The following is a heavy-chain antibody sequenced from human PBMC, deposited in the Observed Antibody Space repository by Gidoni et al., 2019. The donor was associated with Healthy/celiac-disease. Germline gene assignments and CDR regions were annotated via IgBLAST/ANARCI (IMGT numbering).Heavy chain of an antibody. V-gene: IGHV3-21*01. CDR1: GFTFSSYS. Sequence: EVQLVESGGGLVKPGGSLRLSCAASGFTFSSYSMNWVRQAPGKGLEWVSSISSSGSTIYYADSVKGRFTISRDNAKNSLYLQMHSLRAEDTAVYYCALDGYKRDYFDYWGQGTLVTVSS. CDR2: ISSSGSTI. CDR3: ALDGYKRDYFDY. J-gene: IGHJ4*02. D-gene: IGHD5-12*01.